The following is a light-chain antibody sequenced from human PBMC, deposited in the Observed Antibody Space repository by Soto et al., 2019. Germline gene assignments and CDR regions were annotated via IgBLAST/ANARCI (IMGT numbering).Light chain of an antibody. V-gene: IGKV3-20*01. J-gene: IGKJ3*01. CDR3: QQYDTSPFT. CDR1: QSVSSSF. CDR2: GTS. Sequence: EIVLTQSPGTLSLSPGGRATLSCRASQSVSSSFLAWYQQKPGQAPRLLIYGTSSRATGIPDRFSGSGSGTDFTLTITRLEPEDFAVYYCQQYDTSPFTFGPGTKVDIK.